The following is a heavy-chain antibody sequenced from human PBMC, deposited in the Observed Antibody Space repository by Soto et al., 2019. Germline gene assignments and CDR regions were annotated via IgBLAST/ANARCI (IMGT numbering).Heavy chain of an antibody. CDR1: GFTFSSYG. CDR3: AKLGIVATIGPSDY. D-gene: IGHD5-12*01. V-gene: IGHV3-30*18. CDR2: ISYDGSNK. J-gene: IGHJ4*02. Sequence: QVPLVESGGGVVQPGRSLRLSCAASGFTFSSYGMHWVRQAPGKGLEWVAVISYDGSNKYYADSVKGRFTISRDNSKNTLYLQMNSLRAEDTAVYYCAKLGIVATIGPSDYWGQGTLVTVSS.